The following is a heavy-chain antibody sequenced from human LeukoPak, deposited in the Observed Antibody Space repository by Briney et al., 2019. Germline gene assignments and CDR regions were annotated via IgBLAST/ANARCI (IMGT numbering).Heavy chain of an antibody. V-gene: IGHV3-7*01. CDR3: ARERGVIRCYY. J-gene: IGHJ4*02. Sequence: GGSLRLSCVGSGFTFSSYWMTWVRQAPGKGLGWVANIKEDGTEKYYVDSVKGRFTISRDNTENSLYLQMNSLRAEDTAIYYCARERGVIRCYYWAQGTRVIVSS. CDR2: IKEDGTEK. D-gene: IGHD2-21*01. CDR1: GFTFSSYW.